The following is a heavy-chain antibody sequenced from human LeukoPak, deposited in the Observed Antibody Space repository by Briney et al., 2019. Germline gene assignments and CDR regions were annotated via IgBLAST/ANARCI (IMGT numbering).Heavy chain of an antibody. CDR1: GFTFSSYW. Sequence: GSLRLSCGASGFTFSSYWMTWVRQPPGKGLEWLGEINHSGSTNYNPSPKSRVTISVDTSKNQFSLKLSSVTAADTAVYYCARYRSASSRYSSGWYFDYWGQGTLVTVSS. V-gene: IGHV4-34*01. D-gene: IGHD6-19*01. CDR3: ARYRSASSRYSSGWYFDY. J-gene: IGHJ4*02. CDR2: INHSGST.